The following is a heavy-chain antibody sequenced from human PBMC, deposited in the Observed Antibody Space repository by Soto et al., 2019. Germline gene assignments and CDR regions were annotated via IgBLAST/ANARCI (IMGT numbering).Heavy chain of an antibody. CDR3: AREIAVAGHTQYYYYYYGMDV. J-gene: IGHJ6*02. D-gene: IGHD6-19*01. Sequence: ASVKVSCKASGYTFTSYDINWARQATGQGLEWMGWMNPNSGNTGYAQKFQGRVTMTRNTSISTAYMELSSLRSEDTAVYYCAREIAVAGHTQYYYYYYGMDVWGQGTTVTVSS. CDR1: GYTFTSYD. V-gene: IGHV1-8*01. CDR2: MNPNSGNT.